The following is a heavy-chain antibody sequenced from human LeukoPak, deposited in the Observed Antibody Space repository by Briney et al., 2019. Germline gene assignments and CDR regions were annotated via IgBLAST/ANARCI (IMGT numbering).Heavy chain of an antibody. D-gene: IGHD6-6*01. CDR2: IYYSGST. J-gene: IGHJ4*02. V-gene: IGHV4-39*01. CDR3: ASAAGAPYSSSPGGFDY. CDR1: GGSISSSSYY. Sequence: PSETLSLTCTVSGGSISSSSYYWGWIRQPPGKGLEWIGSIYYSGSTYYNPSLKSRVTISVDTSKNQFSLKLSSVTAADTAVYYCASAAGAPYSSSPGGFDYWGQGNRVAVSS.